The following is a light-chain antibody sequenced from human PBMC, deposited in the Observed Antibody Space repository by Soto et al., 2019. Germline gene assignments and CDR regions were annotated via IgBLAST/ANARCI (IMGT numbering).Light chain of an antibody. J-gene: IGLJ1*01. CDR2: EVN. CDR1: SSDVGGYNY. V-gene: IGLV2-8*01. Sequence: QSALTQPPSASGSPGQSVTISCTGTSSDVGGYNYVSWYQQHPGRAPRIMIYEVNKRPSGVPDRFSGSKSGDTASLTVSGLQAEDEADYYCYSYAGSHNVFGTGTKVTVL. CDR3: YSYAGSHNV.